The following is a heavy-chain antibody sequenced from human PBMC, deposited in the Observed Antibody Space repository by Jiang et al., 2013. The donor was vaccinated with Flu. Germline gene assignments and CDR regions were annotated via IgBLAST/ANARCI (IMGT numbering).Heavy chain of an antibody. J-gene: IGHJ4*02. Sequence: PSLKSRVTISVDTSKNQXSLKLSSVTAADTAVYYCARHAHGGSCYSRSDSWGQGTLVTVSS. V-gene: IGHV4-39*01. CDR3: ARHAHGGSCYSRSDS. D-gene: IGHD2-15*01.